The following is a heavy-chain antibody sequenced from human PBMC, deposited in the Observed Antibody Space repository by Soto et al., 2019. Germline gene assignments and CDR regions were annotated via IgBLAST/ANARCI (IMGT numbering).Heavy chain of an antibody. V-gene: IGHV3-30-3*01. J-gene: IGHJ4*02. CDR1: GFTFSSYA. CDR2: ISYDGSNK. D-gene: IGHD6-19*01. Sequence: PGGSLRLSCAASGFTFSSYAMHWVRQAPGKGLEWVAVISYDGSNKYYADSVKGRFTISRDNSKNTLYLQMNSLRAEDTAVYYCARDSLRYSSGWATFDYWGQGTLVTVSS. CDR3: ARDSLRYSSGWATFDY.